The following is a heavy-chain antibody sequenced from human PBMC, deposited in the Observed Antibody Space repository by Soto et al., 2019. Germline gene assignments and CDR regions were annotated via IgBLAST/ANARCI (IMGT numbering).Heavy chain of an antibody. CDR2: IYYSGST. CDR1: GGSISSGGYY. D-gene: IGHD3-10*01. Sequence: PSETLSLTCTVSGGSISSGGYYWSWIRQHPGKGLEWIGHIYYSGSTYYNPSLKSRVTISVDTSKNQFSLKLSSVTAADTAVYYCAREAVSGRAMGSFDGSGSCWGPDYWGQGTLVTVAS. CDR3: AREAVSGRAMGSFDGSGSCWGPDY. J-gene: IGHJ4*02. V-gene: IGHV4-31*03.